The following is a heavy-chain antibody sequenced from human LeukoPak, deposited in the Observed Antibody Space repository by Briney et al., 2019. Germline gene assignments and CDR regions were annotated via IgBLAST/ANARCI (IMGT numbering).Heavy chain of an antibody. Sequence: ASVKVSCKASGYTFTSYDINWVRQATGRGLEWMGWMNPNSGNTGYAQKFQGRVTMTRNTSISTAYMELSSLRSEDTAVYYCARGPRRNSGSYYFDYWGQGTLVTVSS. J-gene: IGHJ4*02. V-gene: IGHV1-8*01. CDR2: MNPNSGNT. CDR3: ARGPRRNSGSYYFDY. CDR1: GYTFTSYD. D-gene: IGHD1-26*01.